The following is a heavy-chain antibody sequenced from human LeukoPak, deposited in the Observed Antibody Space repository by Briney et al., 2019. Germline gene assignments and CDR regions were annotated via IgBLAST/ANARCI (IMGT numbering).Heavy chain of an antibody. CDR2: ISFDGSTK. CDR3: ARDGRMVRGVIALHPFDY. J-gene: IGHJ4*02. Sequence: PGGSLRLSCAASGFTFSSYAMHWVRQAPGKGLEWVSLISFDGSTKYYAGSVKGRLTISRDNSKNTLYLQMNSLRAEDTAVYYCARDGRMVRGVIALHPFDYWGQGTLVTVSS. D-gene: IGHD3-10*01. V-gene: IGHV3-30*14. CDR1: GFTFSSYA.